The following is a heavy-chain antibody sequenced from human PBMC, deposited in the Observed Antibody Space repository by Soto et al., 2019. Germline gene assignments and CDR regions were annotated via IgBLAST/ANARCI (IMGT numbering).Heavy chain of an antibody. V-gene: IGHV3-30-3*01. CDR1: GFTFSSYA. CDR3: ARGVIGYYDSSGYDFAYHYFDY. Sequence: QVQLVESGGGVVQPGRSLRLSCAASGFTFSSYAMHWVRQAPGKGLEWVAVISYDGSNKYYADSVKGRFTISRDNSKNTLYLQMNSLRAEDTAVYYCARGVIGYYDSSGYDFAYHYFDYWGQGTLVTVSS. D-gene: IGHD3-22*01. J-gene: IGHJ4*02. CDR2: ISYDGSNK.